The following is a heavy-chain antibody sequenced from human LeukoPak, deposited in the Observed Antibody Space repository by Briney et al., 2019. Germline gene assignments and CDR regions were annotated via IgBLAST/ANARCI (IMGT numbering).Heavy chain of an antibody. CDR2: ISGSGGST. J-gene: IGHJ4*02. V-gene: IGHV3-23*01. Sequence: GGSLRLSCAASGFTFSSYAMSWVRQAPGKGLERVSAISGSGGSTYYADSVKGRFTISRDNSKNTLYLQMNSLRAEDTAVYYCAKDPRSHCSGGSCYPDYWGQGTLVTVSS. CDR1: GFTFSSYA. CDR3: AKDPRSHCSGGSCYPDY. D-gene: IGHD2-15*01.